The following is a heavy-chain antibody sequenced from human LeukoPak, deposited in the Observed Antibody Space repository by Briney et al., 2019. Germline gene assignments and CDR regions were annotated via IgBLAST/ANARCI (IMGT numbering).Heavy chain of an antibody. V-gene: IGHV3-30*02. CDR3: ASSRSAYDYFDY. CDR1: GFTFSSYG. CDR2: IRYDGSNK. D-gene: IGHD5-12*01. Sequence: PGGSLRLSCAASGFTFSSYGMHWVRQAPGKGLEWVAFIRYDGSNKYYADSVKGRFTISRDNAKNSLYLQMNSLRAEDTAVYYCASSRSAYDYFDYWGQGTLVTVSS. J-gene: IGHJ4*02.